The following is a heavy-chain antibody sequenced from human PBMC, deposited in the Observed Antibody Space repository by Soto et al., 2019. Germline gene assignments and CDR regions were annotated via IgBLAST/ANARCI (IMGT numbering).Heavy chain of an antibody. CDR1: GGSISSGGYY. Sequence: QVQLQESGPGLVKPSQTLSLTCTVSGGSISSGGYYWSWIRQHPGKGLEWIGYIYYSGSTYYNPSRKSRVTISVDTSKNQFSLKLSSVTAAATAVYYCARGRTSSPTPGDYWGQGTLVTVSS. CDR3: ARGRTSSPTPGDY. CDR2: IYYSGST. J-gene: IGHJ4*02. D-gene: IGHD2-2*01. V-gene: IGHV4-31*03.